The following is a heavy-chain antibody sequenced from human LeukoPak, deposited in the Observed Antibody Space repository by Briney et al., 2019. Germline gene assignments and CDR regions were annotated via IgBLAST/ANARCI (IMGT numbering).Heavy chain of an antibody. V-gene: IGHV4-59*01. D-gene: IGHD4-17*01. J-gene: IGHJ4*01. CDR3: ARGGDYGDLRYFDY. CDR1: GGSINNYY. CDR2: IYYRGST. Sequence: SETLSLTCTVSGGSINNYYWSWIRQPPGKGLEWIGYIYYRGSTNYNPSLKSRVTFSVDTSKNQFYLKLNSVTAADTAVYYCARGGDYGDLRYFDYWGQGTMVTVSS.